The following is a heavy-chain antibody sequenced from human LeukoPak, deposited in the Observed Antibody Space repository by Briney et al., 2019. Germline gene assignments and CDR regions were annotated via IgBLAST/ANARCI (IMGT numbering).Heavy chain of an antibody. V-gene: IGHV4-59*01. Sequence: SETLSPTCSVSGGSMKNSFWSWIRQPPGKGLEWIGYVSDTGITNSNPSLKSRVTFSIDTSKDQFYLKLRSVTAADTALYFCARNRSQLSGAYWFDPWGRGTLVTVSS. CDR1: GGSMKNSF. J-gene: IGHJ5*02. CDR3: ARNRSQLSGAYWFDP. CDR2: VSDTGIT. D-gene: IGHD2/OR15-2a*01.